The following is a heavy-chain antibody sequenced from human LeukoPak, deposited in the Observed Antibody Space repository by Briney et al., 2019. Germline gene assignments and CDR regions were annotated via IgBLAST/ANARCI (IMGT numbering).Heavy chain of an antibody. CDR2: VSGSAGST. Sequence: GGSLRLSCAASGFTFSSYAMSWVRQAPGKGREWVSAVSGSAGSTYYADSVRGRFTISRDNSKNTLYLQMNSLRAEDTAVYYCAGYGGYYAYYFGMDVWGQGTTVTVSS. J-gene: IGHJ6*02. V-gene: IGHV3-23*01. CDR3: AGYGGYYAYYFGMDV. CDR1: GFTFSSYA. D-gene: IGHD5-12*01.